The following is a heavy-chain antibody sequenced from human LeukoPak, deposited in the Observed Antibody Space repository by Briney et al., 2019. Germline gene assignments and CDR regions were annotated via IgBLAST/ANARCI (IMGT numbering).Heavy chain of an antibody. V-gene: IGHV3-33*08. J-gene: IGHJ6*02. D-gene: IGHD4-17*01. CDR1: GFTFSSSA. CDR3: ARDVRYGDLKWDYYYYYGMDV. Sequence: GGSLRLSCAASGFTFSSSAMSWVRQAPGKGLEWVAVIWYDGSNKYYADSVKGRFTISRDNSKNTLYLQMNSLRAEDTAVYYCARDVRYGDLKWDYYYYYGMDVWGQGTTVTVSS. CDR2: IWYDGSNK.